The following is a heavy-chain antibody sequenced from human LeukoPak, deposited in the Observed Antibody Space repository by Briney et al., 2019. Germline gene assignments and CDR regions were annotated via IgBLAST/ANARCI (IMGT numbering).Heavy chain of an antibody. CDR2: INPNSGGT. V-gene: IGHV1-2*02. D-gene: IGHD3-3*01. CDR3: ARATSWSGFNYYYYVDV. J-gene: IGHJ6*03. CDR1: GYTFTGYY. Sequence: GASVKVSCKASGYTFTGYYMHWVRQAPGQGLEWMGWINPNSGGTNYAQKFQGRVTITRNTSISTAYMELSSLRSEDTAVYYCARATSWSGFNYYYYVDVWGKGTTVTVSS.